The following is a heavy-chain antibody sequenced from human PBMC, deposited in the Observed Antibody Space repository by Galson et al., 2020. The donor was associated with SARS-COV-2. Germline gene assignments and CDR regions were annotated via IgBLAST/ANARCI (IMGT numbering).Heavy chain of an antibody. V-gene: IGHV4-4*02. D-gene: IGHD3-3*01. J-gene: IGHJ4*02. Sequence: SETLSLTCAVSGGSISSTNWWSWVRQPPEKGLEWIGEIHHSGNTNYNPSLKSRVTMSVDKSKNQFSLKLNSVTAADTAVYYCARGLRNTLFGVVNHLEYWGQGTLVTVSS. CDR3: ARGLRNTLFGVVNHLEY. CDR1: GGSISSTNW. CDR2: IHHSGNT.